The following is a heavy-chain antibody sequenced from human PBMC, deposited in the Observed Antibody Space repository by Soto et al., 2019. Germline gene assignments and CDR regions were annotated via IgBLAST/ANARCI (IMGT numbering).Heavy chain of an antibody. J-gene: IGHJ4*02. CDR3: ARGPRQVTH. CDR2: INHSGST. Sequence: PSETLSLTCAVYGGSFSGYYWSWIRQPPGKGLEWIGEINHSGSTNYNPSRKSRVTISVDTSKNQFSLKLSSVTAADTAVYYCARGPRQVTHWGQGTLVTVSS. V-gene: IGHV4-34*01. D-gene: IGHD6-6*01. CDR1: GGSFSGYY.